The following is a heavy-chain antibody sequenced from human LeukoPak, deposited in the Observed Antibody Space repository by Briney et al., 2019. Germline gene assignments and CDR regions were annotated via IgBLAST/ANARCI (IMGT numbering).Heavy chain of an antibody. Sequence: GESLKISCKGSGYSFTSYWIGWVRQMPGKGLEWMGIIYPGDSDTRHSPSFQGQVTISADKSISTAYLQWSSLKASDTAMYYCARSNGSSWRLFDPWGQGTLVTVSS. CDR2: IYPGDSDT. CDR1: GYSFTSYW. V-gene: IGHV5-51*01. J-gene: IGHJ5*02. CDR3: ARSNGSSWRLFDP. D-gene: IGHD6-13*01.